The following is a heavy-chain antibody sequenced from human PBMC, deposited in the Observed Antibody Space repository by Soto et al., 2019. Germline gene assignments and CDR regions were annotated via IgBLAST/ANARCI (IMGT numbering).Heavy chain of an antibody. D-gene: IGHD5-12*01. V-gene: IGHV1-69*13. CDR3: ARDRYGMATIIGPREGATGFDY. CDR2: IIPIFGTA. J-gene: IGHJ4*02. CDR1: GGTFSSYA. Sequence: GASVKVSCKASGGTFSSYAISWVRQAPGQGLEWMGGIIPIFGTANYAQKFQGRVTITADESTSTAYMELSSLRSEDTAVYYCARDRYGMATIIGPREGATGFDYWGQGTLVTVSS.